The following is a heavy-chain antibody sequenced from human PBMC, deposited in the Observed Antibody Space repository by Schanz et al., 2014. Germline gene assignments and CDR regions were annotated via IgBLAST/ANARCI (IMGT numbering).Heavy chain of an antibody. D-gene: IGHD4-17*01. Sequence: QVQLQESGPGLVKPSETLSLTCTVSGGSISTYYWSWIRQPPGKGLEWIGYIYYTGHTYYNPSLKSRVALSGAPSKPPSPLTLSSVAAADTAVYYCARRLRGFDYWGQGTLVTVSS. CDR1: GGSISTYY. CDR2: IYYTGHT. V-gene: IGHV4-59*08. CDR3: ARRLRGFDY. J-gene: IGHJ4*02.